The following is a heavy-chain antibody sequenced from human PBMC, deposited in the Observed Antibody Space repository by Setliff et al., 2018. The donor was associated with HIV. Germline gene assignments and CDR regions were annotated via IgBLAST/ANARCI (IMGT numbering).Heavy chain of an antibody. V-gene: IGHV4-34*01. D-gene: IGHD1-26*01. J-gene: IGHJ3*02. CDR1: GGSFSGYY. CDR3: ARDSGQSFPTAFDI. CDR2: INHSGST. Sequence: SETLSLTCAVYGGSFSGYYWSWIRQPPGKGLEWIGEINHSGSTNYNPSLKSRVTISVDTSKNQFSLKLSSGTAADTAVYYCARDSGQSFPTAFDIWGQRTMVTVS.